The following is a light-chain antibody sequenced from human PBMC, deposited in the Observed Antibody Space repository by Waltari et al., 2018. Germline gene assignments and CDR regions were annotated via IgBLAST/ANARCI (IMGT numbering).Light chain of an antibody. CDR3: HQYNSYAPYT. V-gene: IGKV1-5*03. J-gene: IGKJ2*01. Sequence: DIQMTQSPSTLSASVGDRVTITCRASQNIGSWLAWYQQKPGSAPNLLIYKASNLDSGVPSRFSGSGSGTEVTLTISSLQPDGFATYYCHQYNSYAPYTFGQGTKLEIK. CDR1: QNIGSW. CDR2: KAS.